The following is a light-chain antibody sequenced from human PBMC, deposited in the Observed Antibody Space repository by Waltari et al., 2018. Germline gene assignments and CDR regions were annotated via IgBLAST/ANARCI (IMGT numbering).Light chain of an antibody. J-gene: IGLJ2*01. CDR1: SSNIGNNY. Sequence: QSVLTQPPSVSAAPGQKVTISCSGSSSNIGNNYVSWYQQPPGTAPKLLIYENKKRPAGIPDRLSGYKSGTSATLGITGRQTGDEADYYCGTWDSSLGAGVFGGGTKLTV. V-gene: IGLV1-51*01. CDR3: GTWDSSLGAGV. CDR2: ENK.